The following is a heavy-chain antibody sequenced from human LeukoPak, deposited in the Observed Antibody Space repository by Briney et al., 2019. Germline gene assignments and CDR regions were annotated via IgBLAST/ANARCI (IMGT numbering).Heavy chain of an antibody. CDR2: VYHSGRS. CDR3: AKLGGHYYDSGTYERNWIDQ. V-gene: IGHV4-59*01. Sequence: PSETLSLTCTVSGGSMRPNYWSWLRQPPRKGLEWIGYVYHSGRSNARPSLKRRVTISVDTSKNHFSLKLNSGTAADTARYYCAKLGGHYYDSGTYERNWIDQWGQGTLVIVSS. CDR1: GGSMRPNY. J-gene: IGHJ5*02. D-gene: IGHD3-22*01.